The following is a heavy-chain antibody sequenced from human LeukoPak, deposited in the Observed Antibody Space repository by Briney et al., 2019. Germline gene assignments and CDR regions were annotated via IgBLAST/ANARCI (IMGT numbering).Heavy chain of an antibody. CDR2: ISTSTGDT. J-gene: IGHJ5*02. Sequence: ASVKVSCKTSGYSFILYGISWVRQAPGQGPEWMGWISTSTGDTKYTQKFQGRVTLTTDTSTSTAYMELSSLRSDDTAVYYCARQEDDWFDPWGQGTLVTVSS. CDR3: ARQEDDWFDP. V-gene: IGHV1-18*01. D-gene: IGHD2-15*01. CDR1: GYSFILYG.